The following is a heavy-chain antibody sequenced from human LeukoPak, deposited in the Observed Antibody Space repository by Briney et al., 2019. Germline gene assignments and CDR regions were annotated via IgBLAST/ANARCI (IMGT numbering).Heavy chain of an antibody. V-gene: IGHV1-46*01. D-gene: IGHD3-9*01. J-gene: IGHJ1*01. CDR3: AREGFGILTGYYSAEYFQH. CDR1: GYTFTNSY. Sequence: ASVKVSCKASGYTFTNSYMHWVRQAPGQGLEWMGIMNPSGGSTSYAQKFQGRVTMTRDTSTSTVYMELSSLGSEDTAVYYCAREGFGILTGYYSAEYFQHWGQGTLVTVSS. CDR2: MNPSGGST.